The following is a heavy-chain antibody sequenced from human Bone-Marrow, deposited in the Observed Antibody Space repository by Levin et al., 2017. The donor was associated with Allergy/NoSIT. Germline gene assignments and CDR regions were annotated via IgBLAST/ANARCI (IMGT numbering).Heavy chain of an antibody. CDR2: ISYDGRNA. CDR1: GFMFNNYG. D-gene: IGHD3-10*01. V-gene: IGHV3-30*18. J-gene: IGHJ4*02. Sequence: GESLKISCRASGFMFNNYGFHWVRQAPGKGLEWVAGISYDGRNAVYADSVRGRFTISRDNSKDTLYLEMSILTDDDMAIYYCAKGPFSSGGFFDLWGQGSLVTVSS. CDR3: AKGPFSSGGFFDL.